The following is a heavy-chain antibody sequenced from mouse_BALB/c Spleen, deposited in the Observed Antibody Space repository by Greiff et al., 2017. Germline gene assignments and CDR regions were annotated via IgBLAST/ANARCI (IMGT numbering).Heavy chain of an antibody. CDR1: GFNIKDTY. Sequence: VQLQQSGAELVKPGASVKLSCTASGFNIKDTYMHWVKQRPEQGLEWIGRIDPANGNTKYDPKFQGKATITADTSSNTAYLQLSSLTSEDTAVYYCARLRTGRGDDWGQGTSVTVSS. V-gene: IGHV14-3*02. CDR2: IDPANGNT. D-gene: IGHD4-1*01. J-gene: IGHJ4*01. CDR3: ARLRTGRGDD.